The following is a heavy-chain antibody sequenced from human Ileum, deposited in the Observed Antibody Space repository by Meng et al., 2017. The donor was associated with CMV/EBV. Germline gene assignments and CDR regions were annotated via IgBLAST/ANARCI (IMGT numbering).Heavy chain of an antibody. V-gene: IGHV4-4*07. CDR2: IHTSGTT. CDR1: DGSISSYY. CDR3: AREKSSCTSSTCYGVDS. Sequence: GQRQESGPGLVKPSETLSLTCTVSDGSISSYYWSWIRQSAGKGLEWIGRIHTSGTTNYNPSLKSRVTLSLDTSKDQFSLKLTSVTAADTAVYYCAREKSSCTSSTCYGVDSWGQGTLVTVSS. J-gene: IGHJ4*02. D-gene: IGHD2-2*01.